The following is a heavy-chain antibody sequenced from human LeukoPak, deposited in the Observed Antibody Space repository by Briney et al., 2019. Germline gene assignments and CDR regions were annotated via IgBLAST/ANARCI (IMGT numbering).Heavy chain of an antibody. Sequence: PGRSLRLSCVASGFTFDDYAMHWVRQAPGKGLEWVSGINWNSGVIGYADSVKGRFTISRDNAKNSLYLQMNSLRAEDMALYYCAKKGRGFDIWGQGTMVTVSS. J-gene: IGHJ3*02. V-gene: IGHV3-9*03. CDR3: AKKGRGFDI. CDR1: GFTFDDYA. CDR2: INWNSGVI.